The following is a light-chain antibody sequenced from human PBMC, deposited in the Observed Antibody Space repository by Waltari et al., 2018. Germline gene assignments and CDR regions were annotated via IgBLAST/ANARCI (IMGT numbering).Light chain of an antibody. CDR2: GAS. CDR1: QSVSTT. CDR3: QQYSTWPRT. Sequence: EIVMTQSPATLSVSPGERATLSCRASQSVSTTLAWYQQKPGKAPRLLIYGASARATTIPARFSGSGSGTEFTLTISSLQSEDFAVYYCQQYSTWPRTFGQGTRVEIK. J-gene: IGKJ1*01. V-gene: IGKV3-15*01.